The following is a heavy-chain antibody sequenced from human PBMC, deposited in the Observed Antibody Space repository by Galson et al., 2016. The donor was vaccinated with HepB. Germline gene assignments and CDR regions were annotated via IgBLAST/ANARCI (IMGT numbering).Heavy chain of an antibody. CDR2: ISPGRPNT. Sequence: SLRLSCAASGFAFSNSAMGWIRQVPGKGLEWVSTISPGRPNTHYADSVWSHFTISRDDAKDTVFLHMYSLRDEDTAVYYCAVWLQAHFDHWGQGTFVAVSS. CDR1: GFAFSNSA. CDR3: AVWLQAHFDH. D-gene: IGHD5-24*01. V-gene: IGHV3-23*01. J-gene: IGHJ4*02.